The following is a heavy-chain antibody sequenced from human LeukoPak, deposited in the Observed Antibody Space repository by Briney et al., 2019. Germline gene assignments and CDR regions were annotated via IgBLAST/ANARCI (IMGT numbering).Heavy chain of an antibody. J-gene: IGHJ4*02. D-gene: IGHD2-15*01. CDR2: ISAYNGNT. Sequence: ASVKVSCKASGYTFTNYGISWVRQAPGQGLEWMGWISAYNGNTNYAPKLQGRVTMTTDTSTSTAYMELRSLRSDDTALYYCARDDCSGGSCYSVFDYWGQGTLVTVSS. CDR1: GYTFTNYG. V-gene: IGHV1-18*01. CDR3: ARDDCSGGSCYSVFDY.